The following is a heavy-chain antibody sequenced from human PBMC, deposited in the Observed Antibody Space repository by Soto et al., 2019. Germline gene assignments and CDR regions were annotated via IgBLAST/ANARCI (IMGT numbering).Heavy chain of an antibody. V-gene: IGHV4-39*01. J-gene: IGHJ6*04. CDR1: GGSISSSGYY. Sequence: PSETLSLTCTVSGGSISSSGYYWGRIPQAPGKGLEWIGNIYSDGRTYYNPSLRSRVALAIGTSQNQFSLKLTSVDASDTAIYYCATQKSSAAPHSYGMDVWGVGTTVTVSS. D-gene: IGHD3-10*01. CDR2: IYSDGRT. CDR3: ATQKSSAAPHSYGMDV.